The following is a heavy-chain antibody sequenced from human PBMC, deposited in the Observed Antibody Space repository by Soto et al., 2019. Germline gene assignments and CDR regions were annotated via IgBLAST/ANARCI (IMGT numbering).Heavy chain of an antibody. CDR2: INPNSGNI. CDR3: ARGRASGSYYLLDY. Sequence: ASVKVSCKASGDTFTTYDINWVRQDTGHGLEWMGWINPNSGNIGYAQRFQGRVTMTRDTAIRTAYMEVSSLRSDDTAVYYCARGRASGSYYLLDYWRQGTLVTVSS. CDR1: GDTFTTYD. V-gene: IGHV1-8*01. D-gene: IGHD3-10*01. J-gene: IGHJ4*02.